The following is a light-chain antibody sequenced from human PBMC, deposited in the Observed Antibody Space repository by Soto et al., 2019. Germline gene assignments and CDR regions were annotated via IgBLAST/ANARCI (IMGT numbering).Light chain of an antibody. CDR3: SSYTSSSTLGYV. V-gene: IGLV2-14*01. CDR2: DVS. CDR1: SSDVGGYNY. J-gene: IGLJ1*01. Sequence: QSVLTQPASVSGSPGQSITISCTGTSSDVGGYNYVSWYQQHPGKAPKLMIYDVSNRPSGVSNRFSGSKSGNTASLTISGLQAEDGADYYCSSYTSSSTLGYVFGTGTKVTVL.